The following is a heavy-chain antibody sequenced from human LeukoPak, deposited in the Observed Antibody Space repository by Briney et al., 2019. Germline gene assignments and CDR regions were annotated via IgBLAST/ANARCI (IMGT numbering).Heavy chain of an antibody. Sequence: GGSLRLSCAASGFTFSSYGMSWVRQAPGKGLEWVSAISGSGGSTYYADSVKGRFTISRDNSKNTLYLQMNSLRAEDTAVYYCAKTMVRGVIGYYYYMDVWGKGTPVTISS. CDR1: GFTFSSYG. D-gene: IGHD3-10*01. V-gene: IGHV3-23*01. J-gene: IGHJ6*03. CDR2: ISGSGGST. CDR3: AKTMVRGVIGYYYYMDV.